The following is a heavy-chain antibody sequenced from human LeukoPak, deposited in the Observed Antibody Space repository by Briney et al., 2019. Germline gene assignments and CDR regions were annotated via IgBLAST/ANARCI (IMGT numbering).Heavy chain of an antibody. J-gene: IGHJ4*02. Sequence: ASGKVSCTSSGYPFTNYYIHWVRQAPRQGLVWMGVINPSGGYTTYAQEFQGRVTMTSDTSTRTLYMELSSLTSEDTAIYYCARRGGSLVFDYWGQGTLVTVPS. D-gene: IGHD3-10*01. CDR1: GYPFTNYY. V-gene: IGHV1-46*01. CDR2: INPSGGYT. CDR3: ARRGGSLVFDY.